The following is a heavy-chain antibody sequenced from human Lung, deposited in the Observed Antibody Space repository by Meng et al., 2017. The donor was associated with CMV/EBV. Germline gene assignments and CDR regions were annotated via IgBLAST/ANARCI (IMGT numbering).Heavy chain of an antibody. J-gene: IGHJ4*02. CDR1: GYTFTDYY. Sequence: QVQLVQSGAEVKKPGASLKLSCKASGYTFTDYYIHWVRQAPGQGLEWMGWINLNSGGTHDSQNFQGRVTMTTNTSISTAYMELSRLTSDDTAVYYCAGDKGWSGYDVGGQGTLVTVSS. CDR3: AGDKGWSGYDV. D-gene: IGHD3-3*01. CDR2: INLNSGGT. V-gene: IGHV1-2*02.